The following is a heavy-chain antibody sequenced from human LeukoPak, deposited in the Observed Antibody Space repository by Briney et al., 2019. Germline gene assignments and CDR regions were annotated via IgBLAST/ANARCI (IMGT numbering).Heavy chain of an antibody. V-gene: IGHV4-34*01. CDR3: ARGSGSYTGAADH. J-gene: IGHJ5*02. D-gene: IGHD6-19*01. CDR1: GMSFTGYY. Sequence: SETLSLTCAVHGMSFTGYYWSWIRQPPGKGLEWIGEMNHRGNSYFNPSFKSRVSISLDTSRKQFSLNLTSVTATDTAFYFCARGSGSYTGAADHWGQGTLVTVSS. CDR2: MNHRGNS.